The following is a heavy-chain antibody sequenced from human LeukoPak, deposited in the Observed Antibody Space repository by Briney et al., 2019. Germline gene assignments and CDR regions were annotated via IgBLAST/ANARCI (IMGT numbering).Heavy chain of an antibody. D-gene: IGHD3-16*02. CDR3: ARDTGNYHFDY. CDR1: GGSISSHY. CDR2: IYYSGST. Sequence: PSETLSLTCTVSGGSISSHYWSWIRQSPREGLEWMGSIYYSGSTNYNPSLKSPVTMSVDTSKNKFSLNLSSVTAADTAVYYCARDTGNYHFDYWGQGTLVTASS. J-gene: IGHJ4*02. V-gene: IGHV4-59*11.